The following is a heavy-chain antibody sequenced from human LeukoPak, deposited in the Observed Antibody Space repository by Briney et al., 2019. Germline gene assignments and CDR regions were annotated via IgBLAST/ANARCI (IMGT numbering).Heavy chain of an antibody. Sequence: PSETLSLTCTVSGGSISSSSYYWGWIRQPPGKGLEWIGSIYYSGSTYYNPSLKSRVTISVDTSKNQFSLKLSSVTAADTAVYYCARHRGAAAGTFDYWGQGTLVTVSS. CDR2: IYYSGST. J-gene: IGHJ4*02. V-gene: IGHV4-39*01. D-gene: IGHD6-13*01. CDR1: GGSISSSSYY. CDR3: ARHRGAAAGTFDY.